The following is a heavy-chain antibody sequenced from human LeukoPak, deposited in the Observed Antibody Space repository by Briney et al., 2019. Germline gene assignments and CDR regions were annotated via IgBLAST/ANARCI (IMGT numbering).Heavy chain of an antibody. CDR3: ARDLIPLIQIHYYYYMDV. Sequence: SCGTNYSQQFQGRVTINRETSISTEYMEMSRLRYEDTAVYYCARDLIPLIQIHYYYYMDVWGKGTTVTVSS. D-gene: IGHD1-1*01. V-gene: IGHV1-2*02. J-gene: IGHJ6*03. CDR2: SCGT.